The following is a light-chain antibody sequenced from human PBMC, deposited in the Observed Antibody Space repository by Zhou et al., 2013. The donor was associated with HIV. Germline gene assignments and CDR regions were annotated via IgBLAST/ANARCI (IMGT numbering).Light chain of an antibody. V-gene: IGKV1-5*03. Sequence: DIQMTQSPSTLSASVGDGVTITCRASQNIDVWLAWYQQKPGKPPKVLIYKAAISESGVPSRFTGSGSETDFALTISSLQAEDSATYYCQQSDSVPISFGQGTRLHIK. CDR3: QQSDSVPIS. CDR2: KAA. CDR1: QNIDVW. J-gene: IGKJ5*01.